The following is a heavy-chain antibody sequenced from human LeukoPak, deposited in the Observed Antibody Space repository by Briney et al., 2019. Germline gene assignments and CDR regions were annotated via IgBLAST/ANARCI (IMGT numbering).Heavy chain of an antibody. J-gene: IGHJ4*02. Sequence: GGSLRLSCAASGFTFSSYSMNWVRQAPGKGLEWVSYISSSSSTIYYADSVKGRFTISRDNAKNSLYLQMNSLRDEGTAVYYCASMGGYEYYYDSSGYYLGYWGQGTLVTVSS. D-gene: IGHD3-22*01. V-gene: IGHV3-48*02. CDR3: ASMGGYEYYYDSSGYYLGY. CDR2: ISSSSSTI. CDR1: GFTFSSYS.